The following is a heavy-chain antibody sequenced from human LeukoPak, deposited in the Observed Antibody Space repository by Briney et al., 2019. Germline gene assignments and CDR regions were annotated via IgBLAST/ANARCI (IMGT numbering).Heavy chain of an antibody. CDR1: GFTFSTYG. Sequence: PGGSLRLSRAASGFTFSTYGMHWVRQAPGKGLEWVAVISYDGSNKFYADSVKGRFTISRDKSKNTLYLQMNCLRAEDTAVYYYALSPYITMIVVGTIDYWGQGTLVTVSS. V-gene: IGHV3-30*03. CDR3: ALSPYITMIVVGTIDY. CDR2: ISYDGSNK. J-gene: IGHJ4*02. D-gene: IGHD3-22*01.